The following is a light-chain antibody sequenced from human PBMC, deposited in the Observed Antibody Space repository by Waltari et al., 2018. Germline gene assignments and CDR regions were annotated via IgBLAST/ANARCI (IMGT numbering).Light chain of an antibody. CDR1: QSVSTY. Sequence: EIVLTQSPGTLSLSPGERATLSCRASQSVSTYLLWYQQKPGQAPRLLINDASNRATGIPARFSGSGSGTDFTLTISSLEPEDFAVYYCQQRSNWPLTFGQRTKVEI. J-gene: IGKJ1*01. V-gene: IGKV3-11*01. CDR2: DAS. CDR3: QQRSNWPLT.